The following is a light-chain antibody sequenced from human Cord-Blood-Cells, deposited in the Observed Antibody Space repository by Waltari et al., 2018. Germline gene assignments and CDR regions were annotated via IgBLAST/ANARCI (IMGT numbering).Light chain of an antibody. CDR1: QSVLYSSNNKNY. V-gene: IGKV4-1*01. J-gene: IGKJ5*01. CDR2: WAS. CDR3: QQYYSTIT. Sequence: DIVMTQSPDSLAVSLGERATINCKSSQSVLYSSNNKNYLAWYQQKPGQPPKLLIYWASTRKSGVPDRFTLTISSLQAEDVAVYYCQQYYSTITFGQGTRLEIK.